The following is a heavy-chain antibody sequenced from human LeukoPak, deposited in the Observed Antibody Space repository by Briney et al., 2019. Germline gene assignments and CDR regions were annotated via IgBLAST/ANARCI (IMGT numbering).Heavy chain of an antibody. CDR3: ARCGHYYYYYMDV. J-gene: IGHJ6*03. Sequence: SETLSLTCTVSGGSISSGSYYWSWIRQPAGKGLEWIGRIYTSGSTNYNPSLRSRVTISVDTSKNQFSLKLSSVTAADTAVYYCARCGHYYYYYMDVWGKGTTVTVSS. V-gene: IGHV4-61*02. CDR2: IYTSGST. D-gene: IGHD2-21*01. CDR1: GGSISSGSYY.